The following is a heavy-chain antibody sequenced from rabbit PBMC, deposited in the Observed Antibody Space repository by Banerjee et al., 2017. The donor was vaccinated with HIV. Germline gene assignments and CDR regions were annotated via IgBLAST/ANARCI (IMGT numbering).Heavy chain of an antibody. D-gene: IGHD1-1*01. J-gene: IGHJ2*01. V-gene: IGHV1S45*01. CDR2: IDVGNVNT. CDR3: ARRTDGNSGVYAFDP. Sequence: QQQLEESGGGLVQPGGTLTLTCKASGLDFSSSYWLCWVRQAPGKGLEWIACIDVGNVNTWYASWAKGRFTISKSSSTTVTLQMTSLTAADTATYLCARRTDGNSGVYAFDPRGPGTLVTVS. CDR1: GLDFSSSYW.